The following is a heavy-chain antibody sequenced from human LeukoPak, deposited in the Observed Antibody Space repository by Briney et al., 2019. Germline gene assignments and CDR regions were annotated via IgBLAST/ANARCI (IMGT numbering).Heavy chain of an antibody. D-gene: IGHD3-22*01. J-gene: IGHJ4*02. Sequence: SETLSLTCTVSGGSISSSSYFWGWIRQPPGKGLGWIGSIYYSGSTYYNPSLKSRVTLSVDTSKNQFSLKLSSVTAADTAVYYCARDLAVLGYFHFDYWGQGTLVTVSS. CDR2: IYYSGST. CDR1: GGSISSSSYF. V-gene: IGHV4-39*07. CDR3: ARDLAVLGYFHFDY.